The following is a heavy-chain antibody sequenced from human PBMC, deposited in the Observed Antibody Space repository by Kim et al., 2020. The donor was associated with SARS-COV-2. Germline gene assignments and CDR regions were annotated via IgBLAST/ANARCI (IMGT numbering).Heavy chain of an antibody. J-gene: IGHJ6*02. CDR2: INHSGST. CDR1: GGSFSGYY. V-gene: IGHV4-34*01. D-gene: IGHD1-26*01. CDR3: ARGCSRVGATCIDYYGMDV. Sequence: SETLSLTCAVYGGSFSGYYWSWIRQPPGKGLEWIGEINHSGSTNYNPSLKSRVTISVDTSKNQFSLKLSSVTAADTAVYYCARGCSRVGATCIDYYGMDVWGQGTTVTVSS.